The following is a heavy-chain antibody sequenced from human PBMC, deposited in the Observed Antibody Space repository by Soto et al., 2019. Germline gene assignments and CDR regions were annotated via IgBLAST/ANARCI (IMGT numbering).Heavy chain of an antibody. CDR3: ASGGTAMALY. CDR1: GGSFSGYY. V-gene: IGHV4-34*01. Sequence: QVQLQQWGAGLLKPSETLSLTCAVYGGSFSGYYWSWIRQPPGKGLEWIGEINHSGSTNYNPSLKSRVTISVDTSKTQFSLKLSSVTAADTAVYYCASGGTAMALYWGQGTLVTVSS. D-gene: IGHD5-18*01. J-gene: IGHJ4*02. CDR2: INHSGST.